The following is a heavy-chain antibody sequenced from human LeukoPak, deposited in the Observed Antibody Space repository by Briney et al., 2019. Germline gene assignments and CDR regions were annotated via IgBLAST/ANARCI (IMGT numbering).Heavy chain of an antibody. CDR1: GYTFTDYY. CDR2: INPKGGDT. Sequence: GASVKVSCKASGYTFTDYYIHWVRQAPGQGLEWMGWINPKGGDTNYEQKFQGRVTMTRDTSVSTAYMELSGLRSDDTAMYYCARGVRRYFDWLLDYWGQGTLVTVSS. J-gene: IGHJ4*02. D-gene: IGHD3-9*01. V-gene: IGHV1-2*02. CDR3: ARGVRRYFDWLLDY.